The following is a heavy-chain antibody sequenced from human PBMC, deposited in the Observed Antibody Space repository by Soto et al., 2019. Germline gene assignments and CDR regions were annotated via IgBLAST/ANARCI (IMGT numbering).Heavy chain of an antibody. J-gene: IGHJ6*02. CDR1: GFTFSSYA. CDR3: AKVGCSGGSCYPYYYYYGMDV. V-gene: IGHV3-23*01. Sequence: EVQLLESGGGLVQPGGCLRLSCAASGFTFSSYAMSWVRQAPGKGLEWVSAISGSGGSTYYADSVKGRFTISRDNSKNTLYLQMNSLRAEDTAVYYCAKVGCSGGSCYPYYYYYGMDVWGQGTTVTVSS. D-gene: IGHD2-15*01. CDR2: ISGSGGST.